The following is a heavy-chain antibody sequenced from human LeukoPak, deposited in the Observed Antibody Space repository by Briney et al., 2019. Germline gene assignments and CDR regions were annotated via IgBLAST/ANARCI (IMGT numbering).Heavy chain of an antibody. CDR1: GGSISSYY. CDR3: ARDLAGGSYGDYFDY. J-gene: IGHJ4*02. D-gene: IGHD1-26*01. CDR2: IYYSGST. V-gene: IGHV4-59*01. Sequence: SETLSLTCTVSGGSISSYYWTWIRQPPGKGLEWIGYIYYSGSTNYNPSLKSRVTISVDTSKNQFSLKLSSVTAADTAVYYCARDLAGGSYGDYFDYWGQGTLVTVSS.